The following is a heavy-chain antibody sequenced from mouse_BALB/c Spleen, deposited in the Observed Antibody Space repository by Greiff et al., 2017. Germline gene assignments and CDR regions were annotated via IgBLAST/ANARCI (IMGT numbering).Heavy chain of an antibody. Sequence: EVMLVESGGDLVKPGGSLKLSCAASGFTFSSYGMSWVRQTPDKRLEWVATISSGGSYTYYPDSVKGRFTISRDNAKNTLYLQMSSLKSEDTAMYYCASSYGHFDYWGQGTTLTVSS. D-gene: IGHD1-1*02. CDR2: ISSGGSYT. CDR3: ASSYGHFDY. CDR1: GFTFSSYG. V-gene: IGHV5-6*02. J-gene: IGHJ2*01.